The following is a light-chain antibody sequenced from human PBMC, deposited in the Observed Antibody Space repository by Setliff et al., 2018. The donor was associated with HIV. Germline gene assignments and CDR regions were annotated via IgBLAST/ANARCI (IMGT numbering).Light chain of an antibody. CDR2: EVT. J-gene: IGLJ2*01. Sequence: QSALTQPASVSGSPGQSITISCTGTSSDVGRYKYVSWYQQHPGKAPKLVIYEVTNRPSGVSARFSGSKSGNTASLTISGLQTEDEADYYCNSYAGTYAHAVFGGGTK. CDR1: SSDVGRYKY. V-gene: IGLV2-14*01. CDR3: NSYAGTYAHAV.